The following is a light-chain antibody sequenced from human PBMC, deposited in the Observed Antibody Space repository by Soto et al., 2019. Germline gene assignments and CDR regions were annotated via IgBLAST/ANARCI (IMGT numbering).Light chain of an antibody. V-gene: IGLV2-8*01. CDR3: ATWDSSLSAVV. J-gene: IGLJ2*01. CDR1: KNDIGVYDF. Sequence: QSALTQPPSASGSPGQSVTISCTGTKNDIGVYDFVSWYQHHPGKAPRLIIYEVVQRPSGVPDRFSASKSGTSATLGITGLQTGDEADYYCATWDSSLSAVVVGGGTKLTVL. CDR2: EVV.